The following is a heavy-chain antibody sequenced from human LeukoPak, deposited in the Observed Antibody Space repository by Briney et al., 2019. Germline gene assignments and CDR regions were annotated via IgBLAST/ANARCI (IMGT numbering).Heavy chain of an antibody. CDR1: GFTFSNYN. V-gene: IGHV3-48*02. D-gene: IGHD1-26*01. J-gene: IGHJ4*02. CDR3: ARRVVGAMPFDS. CDR2: ITTSSSNI. Sequence: PGGSLRLSCAASGFTFSNYNMNWVRQAPGKGLEWVSHITTSSSNIYYAGSVRGRFTISRDNAKSSLYLQMNSLRDEDTAVYYCARRVVGAMPFDSWGQGTLVTYSS.